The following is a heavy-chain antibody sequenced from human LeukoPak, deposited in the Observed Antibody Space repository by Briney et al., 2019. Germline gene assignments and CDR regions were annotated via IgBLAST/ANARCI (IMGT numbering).Heavy chain of an antibody. J-gene: IGHJ4*02. V-gene: IGHV4-59*01. CDR3: ARRYGSGSRDLFDY. Sequence: SETLSLTCTVSGDSISSYYWSWIRQPPGKGLEYIGYIYYSGSTNYNPSLKSRVTISVDTSKNQFSLKLTSVTAVDTAVYYCARRYGSGSRDLFDYWGQGTLVTVSS. D-gene: IGHD3-10*01. CDR1: GDSISSYY. CDR2: IYYSGST.